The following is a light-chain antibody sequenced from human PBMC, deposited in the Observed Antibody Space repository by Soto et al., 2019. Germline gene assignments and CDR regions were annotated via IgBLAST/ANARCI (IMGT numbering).Light chain of an antibody. J-gene: IGKJ2*01. CDR3: QQTFRTPHT. CDR2: SAS. V-gene: IGKV1-39*01. CDR1: QTISSY. Sequence: DIQMTQSPASLSASVGDRVTITCRASQTISSYLNWYQQKAGAAPKLLIYSASTLQSGVPSRFSGSGFGTDYTLTISSLQPADFAVYYCQQTFRTPHTFGQGTKL.